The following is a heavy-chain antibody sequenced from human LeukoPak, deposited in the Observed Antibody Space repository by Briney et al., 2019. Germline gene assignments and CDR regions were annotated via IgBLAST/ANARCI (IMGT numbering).Heavy chain of an antibody. D-gene: IGHD2-2*01. J-gene: IGHJ3*02. V-gene: IGHV4-61*05. Sequence: MTSETLSLTCTVSGGSISDSSYYWGWIRQPPGKGLEWIGYIYYSGSTNYNPSLKSRVTISVDTSKNQFSLKLSSVTAADTAVYYCARVPAARRMDAFDIWGQGTMVTVSS. CDR3: ARVPAARRMDAFDI. CDR2: IYYSGST. CDR1: GGSISDSSYY.